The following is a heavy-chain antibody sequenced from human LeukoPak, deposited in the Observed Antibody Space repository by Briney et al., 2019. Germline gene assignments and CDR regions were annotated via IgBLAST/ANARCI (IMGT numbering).Heavy chain of an antibody. D-gene: IGHD2-21*02. V-gene: IGHV3-30*04. CDR2: ISYNVDNK. J-gene: IGHJ4*02. Sequence: GGSLRLSCAASGLTFSSYAMHWVRQAPGKGLEWVAVISYNVDNKYYADSVKGRFTISRDNSKNTLYLQMNRVRAEDTAVYFCARDLFTYCGGDCSLGYWGQGTLVTVSS. CDR1: GLTFSSYA. CDR3: ARDLFTYCGGDCSLGY.